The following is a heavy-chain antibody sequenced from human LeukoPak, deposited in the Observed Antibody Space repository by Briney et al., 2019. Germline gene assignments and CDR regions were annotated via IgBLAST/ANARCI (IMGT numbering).Heavy chain of an antibody. CDR3: ARVVSNYGDYAWIVNLFAP. D-gene: IGHD4-17*01. V-gene: IGHV4-38-2*01. CDR2: IYHSGST. CDR1: GYSISSGYY. Sequence: SETLCLSCAVSGYSISSGYYWAWIRQPPGRGLEGFGSIYHSGSTYYTPSLKSRVTISVDTSKNKFSLHLSPVIAQDTAVYYWARVVSNYGDYAWIVNLFAPGGQGSLATV. J-gene: IGHJ5*02.